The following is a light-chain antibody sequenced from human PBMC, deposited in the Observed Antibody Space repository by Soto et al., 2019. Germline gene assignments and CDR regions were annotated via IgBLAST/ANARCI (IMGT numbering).Light chain of an antibody. Sequence: EIVLTQSPATLSLSPGDRATLSCRASQSVSSYLAWYQQKPGQAPRLLIYDASNRATGIPARFSGSGSGTDFTLTISGLEPEDFAVYYCQQRSNWPPSLTFGGGTKVEIK. J-gene: IGKJ4*01. CDR3: QQRSNWPPSLT. CDR2: DAS. V-gene: IGKV3-11*01. CDR1: QSVSSY.